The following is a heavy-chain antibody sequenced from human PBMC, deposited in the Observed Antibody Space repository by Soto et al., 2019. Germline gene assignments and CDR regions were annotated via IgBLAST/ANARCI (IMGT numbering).Heavy chain of an antibody. CDR3: ARVGLDYDYSGYYFDF. CDR1: GFAFSSFE. D-gene: IGHD3-22*01. V-gene: IGHV3-48*03. J-gene: IGHJ4*02. Sequence: PGGSLRLSSAVSGFAFSSFEMVWVRQAPGKGLEWVSYISSSGSSLYYADSVKGRFTISRDKAKNSVFLQMNGLRAEDTALYYCARVGLDYDYSGYYFDFWGQGALVTVSS. CDR2: ISSSGSSL.